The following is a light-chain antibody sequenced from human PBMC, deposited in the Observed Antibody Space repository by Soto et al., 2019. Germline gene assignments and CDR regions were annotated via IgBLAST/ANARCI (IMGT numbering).Light chain of an antibody. V-gene: IGKV1-5*01. J-gene: IGKJ1*01. CDR1: QSISSW. Sequence: DIQMTQSPSTLSASVGARVPITCRASQSISSWLAWYQQNPGKAPKLLIYDASSLESGVPSRFSGSGSGTEFTLTISSLQPDDFATYYCQQYNSYRTFGQGTKVDI. CDR3: QQYNSYRT. CDR2: DAS.